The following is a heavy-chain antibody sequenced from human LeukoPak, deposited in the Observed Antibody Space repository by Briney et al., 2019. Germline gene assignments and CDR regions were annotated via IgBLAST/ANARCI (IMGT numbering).Heavy chain of an antibody. CDR2: ISYDGSNK. D-gene: IGHD4-17*01. V-gene: IGHV3-30-3*01. J-gene: IGHJ3*02. CDR3: ARSGHYGDPHDAFDI. CDR1: GFTFSSYA. Sequence: GGSLRLSCAASGFTFSSYAMHWVRQAPGKGLEWVAVISYDGSNKYYADSVKGRFTISRDNSKNTLYLQMNSLRAEDTAVYYCARSGHYGDPHDAFDIWGQGTMVTVSS.